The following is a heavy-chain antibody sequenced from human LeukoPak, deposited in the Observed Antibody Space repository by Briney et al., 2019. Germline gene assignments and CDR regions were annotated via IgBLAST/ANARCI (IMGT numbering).Heavy chain of an antibody. CDR3: AGLALSPSPDY. D-gene: IGHD3-3*02. CDR1: AHTFTDYY. CDR2: VNSKNGAT. J-gene: IGHJ4*02. Sequence: ASVKVFCQAYAHTFTDYYSHCVRHAPGQGREWMGFVNSKNGATNHAHMFQGRLTMTRDTSTSTAYMEPSSLISADTAVYFCAGLALSPSPDYWGQGTLVTVSS. V-gene: IGHV1-2*07.